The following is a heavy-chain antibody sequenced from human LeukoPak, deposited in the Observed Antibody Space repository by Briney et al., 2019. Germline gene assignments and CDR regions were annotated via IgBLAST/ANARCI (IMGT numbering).Heavy chain of an antibody. Sequence: GGSLRLSCAASGFTFSSYGMHWVRQAPGKGLEWVAVISYDGSNKCYADSVKGRFTISRDNSKNTLYLQMNSLRAEDTAVYYCAKDAQQLVRYYYYGMDVWGQGTTVTVSS. V-gene: IGHV3-30*18. D-gene: IGHD6-13*01. J-gene: IGHJ6*02. CDR3: AKDAQQLVRYYYYGMDV. CDR1: GFTFSSYG. CDR2: ISYDGSNK.